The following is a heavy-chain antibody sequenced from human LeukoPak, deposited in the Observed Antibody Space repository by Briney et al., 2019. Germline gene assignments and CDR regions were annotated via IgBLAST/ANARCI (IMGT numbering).Heavy chain of an antibody. CDR3: ARLRYSISWSDH. J-gene: IGHJ5*02. CDR2: IKQDGSEK. D-gene: IGHD6-13*01. Sequence: GGSLRLSCAASGFTFSRYWMSWVRQAPGRGLEWVANIKQDGSEKYYVDSVKGRFTLSRDNANNSLCLQMNSLRAEDTAVYYCARLRYSISWSDHWGQGTLVTVSS. CDR1: GFTFSRYW. V-gene: IGHV3-7*01.